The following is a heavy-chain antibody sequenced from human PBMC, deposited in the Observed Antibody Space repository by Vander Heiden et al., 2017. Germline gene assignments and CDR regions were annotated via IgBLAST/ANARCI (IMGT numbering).Heavy chain of an antibody. V-gene: IGHV1-2*02. D-gene: IGHD2-15*01. J-gene: IGHJ5*02. Sequence: QVPLAQSGAEVKKPAASVTVTCKASGYTFAGYYMHWLRQAPGQGVGWMRWINPNSGGTNDAQKLQGRVTMTRDTSISTAYMELSRLRSDETAVYYCARSASRDPAENWFDPWGQGTLVNVSS. CDR3: ARSASRDPAENWFDP. CDR1: GYTFAGYY. CDR2: INPNSGGT.